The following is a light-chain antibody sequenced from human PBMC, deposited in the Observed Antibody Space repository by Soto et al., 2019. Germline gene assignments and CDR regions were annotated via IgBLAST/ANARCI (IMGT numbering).Light chain of an antibody. J-gene: IGLJ1*01. CDR3: SSCAGSSKV. V-gene: IGLV2-8*01. Sequence: QSVLTQPPSASGSPGQSVAISCTGTSSDVGGYNYVSWYQQHPGKAPKLMIYEVNKRPSGVPDRFSGSKSGNTASLTVSGLQAEDEADYYCSSCAGSSKVFGTGTKVTVL. CDR2: EVN. CDR1: SSDVGGYNY.